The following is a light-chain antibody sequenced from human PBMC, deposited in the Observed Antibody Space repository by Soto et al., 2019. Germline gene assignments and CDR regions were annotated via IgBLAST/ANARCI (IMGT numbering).Light chain of an antibody. CDR2: AAS. Sequence: EIVLTQSPGTLSLSPWERDTLSCRTSQSVSSSYLAWYQQKPGQAPRLLIYAASTRATGLPARFSGSGSGTEFTLTISSLQSEDFAVYSCQQYNNWPLTFGQGTKVDI. CDR3: QQYNNWPLT. J-gene: IGKJ1*01. CDR1: QSVSSSY. V-gene: IGKV3-15*01.